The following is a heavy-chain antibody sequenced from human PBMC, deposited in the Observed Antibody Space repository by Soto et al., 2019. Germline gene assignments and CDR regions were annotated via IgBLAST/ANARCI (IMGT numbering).Heavy chain of an antibody. Sequence: PGGSLRLSCAASRFTFSNYAMSWVRQAPGKGLEWVSVISNNGGSTYYADSVKGRFTISRDNSKNTLYLQMNSLRAEDTAVYYCAKDESAGYYYFDYWGQGTLVTVSS. CDR1: RFTFSNYA. CDR2: ISNNGGST. J-gene: IGHJ4*02. D-gene: IGHD3-9*01. V-gene: IGHV3-23*01. CDR3: AKDESAGYYYFDY.